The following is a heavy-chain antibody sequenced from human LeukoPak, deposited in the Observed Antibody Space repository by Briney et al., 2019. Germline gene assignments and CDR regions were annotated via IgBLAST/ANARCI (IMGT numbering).Heavy chain of an antibody. D-gene: IGHD3-10*01. V-gene: IGHV4-34*01. CDR2: INRSGTT. Sequence: SETLSLTCAVYGGSFSGYYWSWIRQPPGKGLEWIGEINRSGTTNYNPSLKSRVTISVDTSKNQFSLKLSSVTAADTAVYYCARAGWFGELYGPLDYWGQGTLVTVSS. CDR1: GGSFSGYY. CDR3: ARAGWFGELYGPLDY. J-gene: IGHJ4*02.